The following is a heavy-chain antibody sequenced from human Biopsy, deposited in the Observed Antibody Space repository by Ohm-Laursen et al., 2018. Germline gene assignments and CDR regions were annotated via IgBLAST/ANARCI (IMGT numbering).Heavy chain of an antibody. CDR2: TSYSGTT. CDR1: GGSIGGGEYY. J-gene: IGHJ2*01. V-gene: IGHV4-31*01. D-gene: IGHD3-22*01. CDR3: ARGVPHYDGSGFPLAGYWYFDL. Sequence: PSQTLSLTCTVSGGSIGGGEYYWNWIRQHPGKGLEWIGLTSYSGTTFYNPSLESLLTISIDTSKNHFSLNLRSVTAADTAVYYCARGVPHYDGSGFPLAGYWYFDLWGRGTLVTVSS.